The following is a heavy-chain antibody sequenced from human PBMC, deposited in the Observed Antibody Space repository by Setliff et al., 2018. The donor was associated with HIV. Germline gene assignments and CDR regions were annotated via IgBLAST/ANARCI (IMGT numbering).Heavy chain of an antibody. CDR2: ISTSGRT. CDR1: GGSISTYF. Sequence: PSETLSLTCTVSGGSISTYFWTWIRQPPGKGLEWIGYISTSGRTNYNPSLMSRLTISVDTSKNQFSLKLSSVTAADTAVYHCARAMSSSWYIDGFDIWGQGTVVTVSS. V-gene: IGHV4-4*08. D-gene: IGHD6-13*01. CDR3: ARAMSSSWYIDGFDI. J-gene: IGHJ3*02.